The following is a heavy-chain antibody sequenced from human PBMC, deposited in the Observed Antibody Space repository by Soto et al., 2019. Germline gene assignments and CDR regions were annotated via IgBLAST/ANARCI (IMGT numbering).Heavy chain of an antibody. J-gene: IGHJ6*02. CDR1: GGSISSKSYS. D-gene: IGHD2-2*01. CDR3: AKLAGYCSGNSCHGDYAMDV. Sequence: PPETLSLTCSVSGGSISSKSYSWGWLRQPPGKGLEWIGTFYYSENTYYNPSLKSRVTISVDTSKNQFSLKLSSVTAADTAVYFCAKLAGYCSGNSCHGDYAMDVWGQGTTVTVSS. V-gene: IGHV4-39*01. CDR2: FYYSENT.